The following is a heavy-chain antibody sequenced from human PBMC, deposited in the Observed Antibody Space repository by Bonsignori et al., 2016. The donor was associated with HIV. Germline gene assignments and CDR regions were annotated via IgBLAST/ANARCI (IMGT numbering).Heavy chain of an antibody. Sequence: WVRQAPGQGLEWMGWISAFNGNTKYAQKLQGRVTTTTDTSTSTAYMELRSLRSDDTAVYYCAREVRPYSSSWYIDYWGQGTLVTVSS. J-gene: IGHJ4*02. CDR3: AREVRPYSSSWYIDY. D-gene: IGHD6-13*01. V-gene: IGHV1-18*01. CDR2: ISAFNGNT.